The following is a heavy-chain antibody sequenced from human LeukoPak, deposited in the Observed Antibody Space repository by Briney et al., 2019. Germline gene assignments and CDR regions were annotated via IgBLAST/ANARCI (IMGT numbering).Heavy chain of an antibody. J-gene: IGHJ6*03. Sequence: GASVTVSFTASGYTFTSYGISWVRQAPGQGVEGMGWISDYNGNTNYALKLQGRVTMTTDTSTSTAYMELRSLRSDDTAVYYCARGIKGLVPKSYYYYYYMDVWGKGTTVTVSS. D-gene: IGHD6-19*01. CDR3: ARGIKGLVPKSYYYYYYMDV. CDR2: ISDYNGNT. CDR1: GYTFTSYG. V-gene: IGHV1-18*01.